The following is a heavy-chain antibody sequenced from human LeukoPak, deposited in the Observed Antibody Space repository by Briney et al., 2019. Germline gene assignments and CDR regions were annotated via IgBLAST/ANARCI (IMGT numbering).Heavy chain of an antibody. CDR1: GGSFSGYY. CDR3: ASSLDYYGSGSYHQFDY. D-gene: IGHD3-10*01. CDR2: INHSGST. V-gene: IGHV4-34*01. J-gene: IGHJ4*02. Sequence: PSETLSLTCAVYGGSFSGYYWSWIRQPPGKGLEWIGEINHSGSTNYNPSLKSRVTISVDTSKNQFSLKLSSVTAADTAVYYCASSLDYYGSGSYHQFDYWGQGTLVTVSS.